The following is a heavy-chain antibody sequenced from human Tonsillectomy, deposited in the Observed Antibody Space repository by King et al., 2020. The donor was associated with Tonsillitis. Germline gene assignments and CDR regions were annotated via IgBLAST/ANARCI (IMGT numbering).Heavy chain of an antibody. CDR3: ARFNWNYGFG. Sequence: VQLQESGPGLVKPSGTLSLTCAVSGGSISSSNWWSWVRQPPGKVLEWIGEIYHSGSTNYNPSLKSRVTISVDKPKKLFSLKLSSVTAADTAVYSCARFNWNYGFGWGQGILVTVSS. J-gene: IGHJ4*02. CDR1: GGSISSSNW. V-gene: IGHV4-4*01. D-gene: IGHD1-7*01. CDR2: IYHSGST.